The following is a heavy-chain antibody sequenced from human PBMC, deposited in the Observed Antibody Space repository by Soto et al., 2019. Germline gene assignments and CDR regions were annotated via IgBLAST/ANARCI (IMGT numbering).Heavy chain of an antibody. CDR1: DDFISSYY. CDR3: ARAAYEIFTGSYAMDV. D-gene: IGHD3-9*01. Sequence: NPSETLSLTCTVSDDFISSYYWNWIRQPAGKGLERIGRVSTNGATNYNPSLESRVTMSVDTSKNQFSLKLTSVTAAGTAVYFCARAAYEIFTGSYAMDVWGQGTTVTVS. V-gene: IGHV4-4*07. J-gene: IGHJ6*02. CDR2: VSTNGAT.